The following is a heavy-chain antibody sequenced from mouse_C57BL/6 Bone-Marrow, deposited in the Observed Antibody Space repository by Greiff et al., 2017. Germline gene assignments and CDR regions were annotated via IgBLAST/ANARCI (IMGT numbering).Heavy chain of an antibody. D-gene: IGHD1-1*01. V-gene: IGHV5-4*01. Sequence: VQRVESGGGLVKPGGSLKLSCAASGFTFSSYAMSWVRQTPEKRLEWVATISDGGSYTYYPDNVKGRFTISRDNAKNNLYLQMSHLKSEDTAMYYCAREGLLRAMDYWGQGTSVTVSS. CDR2: ISDGGSYT. CDR1: GFTFSSYA. J-gene: IGHJ4*01. CDR3: AREGLLRAMDY.